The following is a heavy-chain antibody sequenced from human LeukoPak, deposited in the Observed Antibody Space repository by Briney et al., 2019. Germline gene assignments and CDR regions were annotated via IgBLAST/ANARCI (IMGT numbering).Heavy chain of an antibody. CDR3: ARDNKPTYVWGSSRPTRTNWFDP. Sequence: ASVKVSCKASGYTFTSYDINWVRQAPGQGLEWMGWINPNSGGTNYAQKFQGRVTMTRDTSISTAYMELSRLRSDDTAVYYCARDNKPTYVWGSSRPTRTNWFDPWGQGTLVTVSS. CDR2: INPNSGGT. CDR1: GYTFTSYD. J-gene: IGHJ5*02. V-gene: IGHV1-2*02. D-gene: IGHD3-16*01.